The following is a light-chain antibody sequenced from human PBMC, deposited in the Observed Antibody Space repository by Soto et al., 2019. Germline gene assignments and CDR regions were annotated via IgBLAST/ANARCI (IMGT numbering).Light chain of an antibody. J-gene: IGKJ4*01. Sequence: EIVLTQSPATLSLSPGARATLSCRASQGVSSYLAWYQQKPGQAPRLLIYDASNRATGIPARFSGSGPGTDFTLTISSLEPEDFAVYYCQQRSNYTFGGGTKVEIK. CDR1: QGVSSY. V-gene: IGKV3D-11*01. CDR3: QQRSNYT. CDR2: DAS.